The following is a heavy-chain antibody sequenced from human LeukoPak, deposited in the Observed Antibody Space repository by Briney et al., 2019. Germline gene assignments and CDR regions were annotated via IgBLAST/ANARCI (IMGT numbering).Heavy chain of an antibody. J-gene: IGHJ5*02. Sequence: SETLSLTCTVSGGSISSYYWSWIRQPPGKGLEWIGYIYYSGSTNYNPSLKSRVTISVDTSKNQFSLKLSSVTAADTAVYYCARDQPHYYDSSGYYYRYNWFDPWGQGTLVTVSS. D-gene: IGHD3-22*01. CDR3: ARDQPHYYDSSGYYYRYNWFDP. CDR2: IYYSGST. CDR1: GGSISSYY. V-gene: IGHV4-59*12.